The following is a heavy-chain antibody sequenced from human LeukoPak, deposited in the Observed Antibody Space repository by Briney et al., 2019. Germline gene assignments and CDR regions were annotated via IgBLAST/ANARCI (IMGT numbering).Heavy chain of an antibody. CDR1: GYTFINYG. D-gene: IGHD1-26*01. J-gene: IGHJ3*02. CDR3: ARTVGATGAFDI. V-gene: IGHV1-18*01. CDR2: ISAYTGST. Sequence: ASVKVSCKASGYTFINYGLTWVRQAPGQGLQWMGWISAYTGSTNYAQKFQGRVTMPTDPSTSTAYTELRSLTSNDTAVYYCARTVGATGAFDIWGQGTMVIVSS.